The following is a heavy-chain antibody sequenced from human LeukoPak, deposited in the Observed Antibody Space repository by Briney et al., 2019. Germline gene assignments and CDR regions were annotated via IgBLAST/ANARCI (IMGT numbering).Heavy chain of an antibody. Sequence: GGSLRLSCAASGFTFSSYGMHWVRQAPGKGLEWVAVISYDGSNKYYADSVKGRFTISRDNSKNTLYLQMNSLRAEDTAVYYCAKARGIVVVPAAMAFDYWGQGTLVTVSS. CDR2: ISYDGSNK. CDR3: AKARGIVVVPAAMAFDY. D-gene: IGHD2-2*01. V-gene: IGHV3-30*18. J-gene: IGHJ4*02. CDR1: GFTFSSYG.